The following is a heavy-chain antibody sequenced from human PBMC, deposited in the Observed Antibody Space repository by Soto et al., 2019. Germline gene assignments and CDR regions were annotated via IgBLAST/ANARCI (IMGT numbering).Heavy chain of an antibody. V-gene: IGHV4-31*03. CDR2: IYYSGST. D-gene: IGHD5-18*01. J-gene: IGHJ5*02. CDR1: GGSISSGGCY. CDR3: ARVLRGYRNAIALNWFDP. Sequence: QVQLQESGPGLVKPSQTLSLTCTVSGGSISSGGCYWSWIRQHPGKGLEWIGYIYYSGSTYYNPSLKSRVTISVDTSKNQFSLKLSSVTAADTAVYYCARVLRGYRNAIALNWFDPWGQGTLVTVSS.